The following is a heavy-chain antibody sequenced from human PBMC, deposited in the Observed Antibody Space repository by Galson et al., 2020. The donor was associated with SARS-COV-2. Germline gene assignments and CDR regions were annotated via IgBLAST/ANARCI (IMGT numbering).Heavy chain of an antibody. CDR2: MNPKSGNT. Sequence: ASVKVSCEASGYTFANYDVNWVRQATGQGLEWMGWMNPKSGNTGYAQRIQGRVTITRDTSINTAYLELSSLRSEDTAVYYCARASKHYNFWTGYLNYYYYYMDVWGKGTTVTVSS. J-gene: IGHJ6*03. CDR1: GYTFANYD. D-gene: IGHD3-3*01. V-gene: IGHV1-8*03. CDR3: ARASKHYNFWTGYLNYYYYYMDV.